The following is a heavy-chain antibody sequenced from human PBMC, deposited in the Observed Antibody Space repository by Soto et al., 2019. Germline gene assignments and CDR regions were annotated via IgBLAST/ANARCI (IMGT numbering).Heavy chain of an antibody. CDR1: GFTFSSFS. CDR3: ARDVELQGFEY. J-gene: IGHJ4*02. V-gene: IGHV3-74*01. CDR2: INDDGSRI. D-gene: IGHD1-26*01. Sequence: SGGSLRLSCAASGFTFSSFSMHWVRQVPGKGLVWVSRINDDGSRIRYADSVKGRFTISRDNAKNTLYLQMNSLRAEDTAVYYCARDVELQGFEYWGQGTLVTVSS.